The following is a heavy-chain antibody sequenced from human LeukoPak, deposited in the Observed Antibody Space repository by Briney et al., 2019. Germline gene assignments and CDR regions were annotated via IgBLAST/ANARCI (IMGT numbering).Heavy chain of an antibody. CDR2: ISSSGSTI. D-gene: IGHD6-6*01. Sequence: GGSLRLSCAASGFTFPDYYLSLVCPGPGKGVAWLSYISSSGSTIYCADSVKGRFTISRDNAKNSLYLQMSSLRAEDTAVYYCARETSSSSWGAFDIWGQGTMVTVSS. CDR1: GFTFPDYY. J-gene: IGHJ3*02. V-gene: IGHV3-11*04. CDR3: ARETSSSSWGAFDI.